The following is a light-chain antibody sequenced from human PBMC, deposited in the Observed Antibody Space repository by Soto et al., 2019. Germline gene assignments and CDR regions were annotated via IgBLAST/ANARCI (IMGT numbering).Light chain of an antibody. Sequence: EIVLTQSPATLSLSPGERATLSCRPSQSASSYLAWYQQKPGQAPRLLIYDASNRATGIPARFSGSGSGTDFTLTISSLEPEDFAVYYCQQRSNWPPTFGQGTKV. V-gene: IGKV3-11*01. CDR1: QSASSY. J-gene: IGKJ1*01. CDR2: DAS. CDR3: QQRSNWPPT.